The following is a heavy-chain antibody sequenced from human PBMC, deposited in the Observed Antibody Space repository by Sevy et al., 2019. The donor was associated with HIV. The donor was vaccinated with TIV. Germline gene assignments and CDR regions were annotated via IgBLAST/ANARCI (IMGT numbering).Heavy chain of an antibody. CDR1: GFTFISYA. D-gene: IGHD2-15*01. V-gene: IGHV3-23*01. Sequence: GGSLRLSCAASGFTFISYAMTWVRQAPGKGLEWVSVISDSGGRTNHADSVKGRFTISRDNSKNTVYLQMNSLRAEDAAVYYCAKSGIGVHYCSGNSCRPDYWGQGTLVTVSS. CDR3: AKSGIGVHYCSGNSCRPDY. J-gene: IGHJ4*02. CDR2: ISDSGGRT.